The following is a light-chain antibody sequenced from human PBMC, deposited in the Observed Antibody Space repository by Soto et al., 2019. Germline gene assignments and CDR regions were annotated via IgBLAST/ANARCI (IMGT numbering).Light chain of an antibody. CDR2: AAS. J-gene: IGKJ1*01. V-gene: IGKV1-39*01. CDR1: QSISSY. Sequence: DIQMTQSPSSLSASVGDRVTITCRASQSISSYLNWYQQKPGKAPKLLIYAASSLQSGVPSRFSASGYGTDFTLTISSLQPEDFATYYCQQSYSTPRTFGQGTKVEIK. CDR3: QQSYSTPRT.